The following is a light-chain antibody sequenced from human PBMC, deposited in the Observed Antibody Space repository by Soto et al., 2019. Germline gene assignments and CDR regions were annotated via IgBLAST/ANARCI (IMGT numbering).Light chain of an antibody. J-gene: IGLJ1*01. CDR2: SNN. CDR1: SSNIGSNT. Sequence: QSVLTQPPSASGTPGQRVTISCSGSSSNIGSNTVNWYQQLPGTAPKLLIYSNNQRPSGVPDRFSGSKSGTSASLAISGLQSEDEADYHCAAWDDSLNGQGYVFGTGTKLTVL. V-gene: IGLV1-44*01. CDR3: AAWDDSLNGQGYV.